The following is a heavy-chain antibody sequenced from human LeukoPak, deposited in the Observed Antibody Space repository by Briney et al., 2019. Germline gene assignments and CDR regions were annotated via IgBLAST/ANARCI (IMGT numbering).Heavy chain of an antibody. CDR2: ISATVGST. CDR1: GFTFSNYA. V-gene: IGHV3-23*01. D-gene: IGHD3-22*01. Sequence: PGGSLRLSCAASGFTFSNYAMSWVRQAPGKGLEWVSGISATVGSTYYADSVKGRFTISRDNSKNTLYLQMNSLRAEDTAVYYCAKDLSFYFDSTGYWPSDYWGQGTLVTVSS. CDR3: AKDLSFYFDSTGYWPSDY. J-gene: IGHJ4*02.